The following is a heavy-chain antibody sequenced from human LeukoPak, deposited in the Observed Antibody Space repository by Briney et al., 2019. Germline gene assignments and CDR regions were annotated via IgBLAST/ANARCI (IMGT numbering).Heavy chain of an antibody. CDR1: GYAFSDFS. V-gene: IGHV3-21*01. J-gene: IGHJ4*02. CDR2: ITVRSNYR. CDR3: VRLRRNNDRSGYYYYYDY. Sequence: PRGSLRLSRAASGYAFSDFSVGWVPQAPGGGLGWVSSITVRSNYRYYAASVRGRFTISRDDARDSLFLQMNSLRAEDTAVYFCVRLRRNNDRSGYYYYYDYWGQGTLVTVSS. D-gene: IGHD3-22*01.